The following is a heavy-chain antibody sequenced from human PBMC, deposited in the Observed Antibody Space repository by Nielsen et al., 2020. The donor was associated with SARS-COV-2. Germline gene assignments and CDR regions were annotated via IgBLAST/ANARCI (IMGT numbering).Heavy chain of an antibody. V-gene: IGHV4-59*12. Sequence: SETLSLTCTVSGGSISSYYWSWIRQPPGKGLEWIGYIYYSGSTNYNPSLKSRVTISVDTSKNQFSLKLSSVTAADTAVYYCARGLGYWGQGTLVTVSS. CDR3: ARGLGY. D-gene: IGHD3-16*01. J-gene: IGHJ4*02. CDR1: GGSISSYY. CDR2: IYYSGST.